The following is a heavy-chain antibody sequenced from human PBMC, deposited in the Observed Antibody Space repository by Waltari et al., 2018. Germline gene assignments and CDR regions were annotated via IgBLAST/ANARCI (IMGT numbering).Heavy chain of an antibody. J-gene: IGHJ6*03. CDR2: MNPNSGNT. CDR1: GYTFTSYD. D-gene: IGHD6-13*01. V-gene: IGHV1-8*03. CDR3: ARGKYSSSWYYYYYMDV. Sequence: QVQLVQSGAEVKKPGASVKVSCKASGYTFTSYDINWVRQATGQGLEWMGWMNPNSGNTGYAQKFQGRVTITRNTSISTAYMELSSLRSEDTAVYYCARGKYSSSWYYYYYMDVWGKGTTVTISS.